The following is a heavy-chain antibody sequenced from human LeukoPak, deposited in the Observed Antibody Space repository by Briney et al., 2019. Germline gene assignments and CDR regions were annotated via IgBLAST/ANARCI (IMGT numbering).Heavy chain of an antibody. CDR3: AKYGDSDAFDI. V-gene: IGHV3-23*01. J-gene: IGHJ3*02. D-gene: IGHD4-17*01. CDR1: GFALKSYS. Sequence: GGSLRLSCAASGFALKSYSLTWVRQAPGKGLEWVSAISGSGGSTYYADSVKGRFTISRDNSKNTLYLQMNSLRAEDTAVYYCAKYGDSDAFDIWGQGTMVTVSS. CDR2: ISGSGGST.